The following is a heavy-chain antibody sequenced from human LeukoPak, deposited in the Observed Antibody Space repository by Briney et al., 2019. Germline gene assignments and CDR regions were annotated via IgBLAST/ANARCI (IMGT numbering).Heavy chain of an antibody. D-gene: IGHD1-26*01. J-gene: IGHJ4*02. V-gene: IGHV1-69*13. CDR2: IIPIFGTA. Sequence: ASMKVSCKASGGTFSSYAISWVRQAPGQGLEWMGGIIPIFGTANYAQKFQGRVTITADESTSTAYMELSSLRSEDTAVYYCAAVGATYLFDYWGQGTLVTVSS. CDR3: AAVGATYLFDY. CDR1: GGTFSSYA.